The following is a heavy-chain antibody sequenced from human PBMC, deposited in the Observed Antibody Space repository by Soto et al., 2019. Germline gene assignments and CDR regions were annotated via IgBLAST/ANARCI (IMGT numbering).Heavy chain of an antibody. D-gene: IGHD2-21*01. J-gene: IGHJ4*02. V-gene: IGHV3-33*01. CDR2: IWYDGNKK. CDR3: ARGLHSLFDY. CDR1: GFTFSNYG. Sequence: QVQLVESGGGVVQPGGSLRLSCAASGFTFSNYGMHWVRQAPGKGLERVAVIWYDGNKKYYADSVKGRFTISRDNSNNTLYVQMTSLRAEDTAVYYCARGLHSLFDYWGQGTLVTVSS.